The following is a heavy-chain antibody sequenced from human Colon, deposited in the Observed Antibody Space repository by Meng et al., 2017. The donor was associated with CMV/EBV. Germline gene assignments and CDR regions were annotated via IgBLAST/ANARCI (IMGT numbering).Heavy chain of an antibody. CDR3: AKIAGNSDY. Sequence: QVELGESGGTVVQPGGSLRLSCAASGLLFSSYDMHWVRQTPDKGLEWTAFIRYDGTIKYYADSVKGRFTISRDNSKLTLYLQMNTLRVEDTAVYYCAKIAGNSDYWGQGTLVTVSS. CDR1: GLLFSSYD. D-gene: IGHD1-26*01. J-gene: IGHJ4*02. V-gene: IGHV3-30*02. CDR2: IRYDGTIK.